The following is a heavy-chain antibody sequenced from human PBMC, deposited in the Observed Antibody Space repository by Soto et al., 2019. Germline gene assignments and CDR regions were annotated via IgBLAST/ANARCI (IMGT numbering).Heavy chain of an antibody. D-gene: IGHD3-22*01. CDR1: GFTFSSYG. V-gene: IGHV3-30*03. J-gene: IGHJ4*02. CDR3: ARGQFTYYYDSSGYILDY. Sequence: GGSLRLSCAASGFTFSSYGMHWVRQAPGKGLEWVAVISYDGSNKYYADSVKGRFTSSRDSSKNTLYLEMNSLRSDDTAVYYCARGQFTYYYDSSGYILDYWGQGTLVTVSS. CDR2: ISYDGSNK.